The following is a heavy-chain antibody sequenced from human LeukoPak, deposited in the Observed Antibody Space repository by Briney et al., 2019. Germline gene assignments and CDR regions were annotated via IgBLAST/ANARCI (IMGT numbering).Heavy chain of an antibody. V-gene: IGHV4-4*07. CDR3: ARENYYDSSGYSEGMDV. CDR1: GGSISNSY. D-gene: IGHD3-22*01. CDR2: MYVGGTT. J-gene: IGHJ6*02. Sequence: SETLSLTCTVSGGSISNSYLTWVRQPAGKGLEWIGRMYVGGTTNYNPSFRSRVTMSIDTSKNQFSLRLSSVTAADTAVYYCARENYYDSSGYSEGMDVWGQGTTVTVS.